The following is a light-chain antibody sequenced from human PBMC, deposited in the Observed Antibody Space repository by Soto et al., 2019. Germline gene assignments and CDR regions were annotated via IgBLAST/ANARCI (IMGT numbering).Light chain of an antibody. Sequence: QSALTQPASVSGSPGQSITISCTGTSSDVGGYNYVSWYQHRPGKAPKLVIYEVTYRPSGVSNRFSGSKSGNTASLTLSGPQAEDEADYFCSSYSTSSTLGVFGGGTKLTVL. J-gene: IGLJ2*01. CDR3: SSYSTSSTLGV. CDR1: SSDVGGYNY. CDR2: EVT. V-gene: IGLV2-14*01.